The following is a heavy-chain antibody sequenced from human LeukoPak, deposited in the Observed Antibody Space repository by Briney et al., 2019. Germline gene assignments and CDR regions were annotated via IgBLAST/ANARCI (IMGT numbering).Heavy chain of an antibody. CDR1: GYTFTSYG. CDR3: ARGYCSSTSCPTHYYYYYMDA. D-gene: IGHD2-2*01. V-gene: IGHV1-18*01. Sequence: EASVKVSCKASGYTFTSYGISWVRQAPGQGLEWMGWISAYNGNTNYAQKLQGRVTMTTDTSTSTAYMELRSLRSDDTAVYYCARGYCSSTSCPTHYYYYYMDAWGKGTTVTVSS. CDR2: ISAYNGNT. J-gene: IGHJ6*03.